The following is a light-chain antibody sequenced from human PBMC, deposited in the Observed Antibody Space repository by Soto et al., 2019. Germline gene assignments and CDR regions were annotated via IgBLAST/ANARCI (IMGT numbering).Light chain of an antibody. CDR3: QQSYSTLIT. Sequence: DIQLTQSPASLSASVGDRVTITCRAIPSIPTYLNWYQQKPGKAPKLLIYAASSLQSGVPSRFSGSGSGTDFTLTISSLPPEDFATYYCQQSYSTLITFGQGTRLEIK. CDR1: PSIPTY. CDR2: AAS. J-gene: IGKJ5*01. V-gene: IGKV1-39*01.